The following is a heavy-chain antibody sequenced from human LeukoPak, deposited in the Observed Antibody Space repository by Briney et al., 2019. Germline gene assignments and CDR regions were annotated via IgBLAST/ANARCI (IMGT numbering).Heavy chain of an antibody. CDR2: IYHSGST. V-gene: IGHV4-4*02. CDR1: GGSISSSNW. CDR3: ARRGYCSSTSCLRDWFDP. J-gene: IGHJ5*02. Sequence: SETLSLTCVVSGGSISSSNWWSWVRQPPGKGLEWIGEIYHSGSTNYNPSLKSRVTISIDKSKNQFSLKLSSVTAADTAVYYCARRGYCSSTSCLRDWFDPWGQGTLVTVSS. D-gene: IGHD2-2*01.